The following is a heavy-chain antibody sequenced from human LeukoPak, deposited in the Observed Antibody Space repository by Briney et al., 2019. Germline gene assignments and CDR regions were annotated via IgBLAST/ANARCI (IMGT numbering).Heavy chain of an antibody. CDR2: INPNSGGT. CDR1: GYTFTGYY. CDR3: ARDLGMVQGVTLNYFDY. Sequence: ASVKVSCKASGYTFTGYYMHWVRQAPGQGLEWMGWINPNSGGTNYAQKFQGWVTMTRDTSISTAYMELSRLRSDDTAVYYCARDLGMVQGVTLNYFDYWGQGTLVTVSS. J-gene: IGHJ4*02. D-gene: IGHD3-10*01. V-gene: IGHV1-2*04.